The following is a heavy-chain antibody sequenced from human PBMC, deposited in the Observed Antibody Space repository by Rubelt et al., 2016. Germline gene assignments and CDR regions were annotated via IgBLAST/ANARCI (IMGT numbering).Heavy chain of an antibody. CDR2: ISYDGSNK. J-gene: IGHJ5*02. CDR3: AKEGELTGTTLWSSWFDP. CDR1: GFTFSRYG. Sequence: QVQLVESGGGVVQPGRSLRLSCAASGFTFSRYGMHWVRQAPGKVLEWVAVISYDGSNKYYADSVKGRFTISRDKSKNTLYLQMNSLIAEDTAVYYCAKEGELTGTTLWSSWFDPWGQGTLVTVSS. V-gene: IGHV3-30*18. D-gene: IGHD1-7*01.